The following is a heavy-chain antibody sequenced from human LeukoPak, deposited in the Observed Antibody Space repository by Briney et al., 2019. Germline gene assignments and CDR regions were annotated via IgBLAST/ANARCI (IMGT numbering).Heavy chain of an antibody. CDR2: IITIFGTA. V-gene: IGHV1-69*13. D-gene: IGHD3-22*01. CDR3: ARGANRFTYYYDSSGYYYFDY. CDR1: GYTFTSYD. J-gene: IGHJ4*02. Sequence: SVKVSCKASGYTFTSYDISWVRQAPGQGLEWMGGIITIFGTANYAQKFQGRVTITADESTSTAYMELSSLRSEDTAVYYCARGANRFTYYYDSSGYYYFDYWGQGTLVTVSS.